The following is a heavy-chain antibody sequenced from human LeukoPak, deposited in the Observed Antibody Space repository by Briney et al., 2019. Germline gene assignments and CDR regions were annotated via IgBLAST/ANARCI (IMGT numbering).Heavy chain of an antibody. CDR2: ISAYNGNT. CDR3: ARDPGYDFWSGYQYYFDY. J-gene: IGHJ4*02. CDR1: GYTFTSYG. Sequence: ASVKVSCKASGYTFTSYGISWVRQAPGQGLEWMGWISAYNGNTNYAQKLQGRVTMTTDTSTSTAYMELGSLRSDDTAVYYCARDPGYDFWSGYQYYFDYWGQGTLVTVSS. D-gene: IGHD3-3*01. V-gene: IGHV1-18*01.